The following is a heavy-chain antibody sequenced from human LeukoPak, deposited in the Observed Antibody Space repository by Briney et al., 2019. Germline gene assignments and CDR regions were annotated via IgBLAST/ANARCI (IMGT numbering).Heavy chain of an antibody. CDR2: IYPGDSDT. D-gene: IGHD3-9*01. Sequence: GESLKISCKGSGYSFTSYWIGWVRQMPGKGLEWMGIIYPGDSDTRYSPSFQGLVTISADKSISTAYLQWSSLKASDTAMYYCARGAGNYDILTGYYSGYAFDIWGQGTMVTVSS. CDR1: GYSFTSYW. J-gene: IGHJ3*02. CDR3: ARGAGNYDILTGYYSGYAFDI. V-gene: IGHV5-51*01.